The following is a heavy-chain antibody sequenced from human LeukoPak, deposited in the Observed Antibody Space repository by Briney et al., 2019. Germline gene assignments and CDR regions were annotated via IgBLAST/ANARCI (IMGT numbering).Heavy chain of an antibody. CDR1: GGSVSSGSYY. CDR3: ARLISAHVSPHYYYGMDV. J-gene: IGHJ6*02. CDR2: IYYSGST. D-gene: IGHD3-16*01. V-gene: IGHV4-61*01. Sequence: PSETLSLTCTVSGGSVSSGSYYWSWIRQPPGKGLEWIGYIYYSGSTNYNPSLKSRVTISVDTSKNQFSLKLSSVTAADTAVYYCARLISAHVSPHYYYGMDVWGQGTTVTVSS.